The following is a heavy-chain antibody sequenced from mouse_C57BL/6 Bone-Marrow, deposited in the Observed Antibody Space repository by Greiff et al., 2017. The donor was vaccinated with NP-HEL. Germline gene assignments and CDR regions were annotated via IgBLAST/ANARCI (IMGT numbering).Heavy chain of an antibody. V-gene: IGHV7-3*01. Sequence: EVKVVESGGGLVQPGGSLSLSCAASGFTFTDYYMSWVRQPPGKALEWLGFIRNKANGYTTEYSASVKGRFTISRDNSQSILYLQMNALRAEDSATYYCARSHGNYVWFAYWGQGTLVTVSA. CDR1: GFTFTDYY. D-gene: IGHD2-1*01. J-gene: IGHJ3*01. CDR3: ARSHGNYVWFAY. CDR2: IRNKANGYTT.